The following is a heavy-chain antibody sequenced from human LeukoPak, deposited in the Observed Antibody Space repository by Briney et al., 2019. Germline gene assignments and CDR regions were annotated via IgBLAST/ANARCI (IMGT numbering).Heavy chain of an antibody. Sequence: SGPTLVKPTRTRTLTCTFSGFSLSTSGVGVGWIRQPPGKALEWLALIYWHDDKRYSPSLKSRLTITKDTSKNQVVLTMTSIDSVDTATYYCADRRFDYEIFDYWGQGTLVTVSS. CDR1: GFSLSTSGVG. V-gene: IGHV2-5*01. J-gene: IGHJ4*02. D-gene: IGHD3-9*01. CDR3: ADRRFDYEIFDY. CDR2: IYWHDDK.